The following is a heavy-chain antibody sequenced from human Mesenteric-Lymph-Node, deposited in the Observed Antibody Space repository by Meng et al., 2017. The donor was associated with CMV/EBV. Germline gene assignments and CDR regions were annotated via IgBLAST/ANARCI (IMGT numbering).Heavy chain of an antibody. CDR3: ARGGFTIFGVVITTVVGYNWFDP. J-gene: IGHJ5*02. CDR2: MNPNSGNT. Sequence: ASVKVSCKASGGTFSSYAINWVRQATGQGLEWMGWMNPNSGNTGYAQKFQGRVTITRNTSISTAYMELSSLRSEDTAVYYCARGGFTIFGVVITTVVGYNWFDPWGQGTLVTVSS. V-gene: IGHV1-8*03. CDR1: GGTFSSYA. D-gene: IGHD3-3*01.